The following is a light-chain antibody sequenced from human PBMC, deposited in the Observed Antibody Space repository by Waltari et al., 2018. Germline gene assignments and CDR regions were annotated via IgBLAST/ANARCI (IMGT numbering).Light chain of an antibody. J-gene: IGKJ2*01. Sequence: DIQLTQSPSSLYESVGNRVTVHCRASQHVGTYLTWYQQQPGKAPKLLIYAASSLNTGVPSRFSGSGSGTEFSLTISSLQPEDFATYYCQQGYNSPPTFGQGTKLESK. CDR1: QHVGTY. V-gene: IGKV1-39*01. CDR3: QQGYNSPPT. CDR2: AAS.